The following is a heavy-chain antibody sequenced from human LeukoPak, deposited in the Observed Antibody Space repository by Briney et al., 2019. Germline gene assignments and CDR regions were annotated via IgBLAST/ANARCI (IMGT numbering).Heavy chain of an antibody. J-gene: IGHJ4*02. CDR2: INHSGST. CDR3: ARRFRRGSYYVWDEYFDY. V-gene: IGHV4-34*01. Sequence: KSSETLSLTCAVYGGSFSGYYWSWIRQPPGKGLEWIGEINHSGSTNYNPSLKSRVTISVDTSKNQFSLKLSSVTAADTAVYYCARRFRRGSYYVWDEYFDYWGQGTLVTVSS. D-gene: IGHD1-26*01. CDR1: GGSFSGYY.